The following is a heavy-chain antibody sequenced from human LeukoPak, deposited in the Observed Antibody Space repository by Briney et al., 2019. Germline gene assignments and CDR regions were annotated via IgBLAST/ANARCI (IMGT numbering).Heavy chain of an antibody. CDR3: ARGSSSGPDYYHGMDV. V-gene: IGHV4-4*07. CDR2: IYTSGST. CDR1: GGSISSYY. D-gene: IGHD6-19*01. J-gene: IGHJ6*02. Sequence: SETLSLTCTVSGGSISSYYWSWIRQPAGKGLEWIGRIYTSGSTNYNPSLKSRVTMSVDASKNQFSLKLSSVTAADTAVYYCARGSSSGPDYYHGMDVWGQGTTVTVSS.